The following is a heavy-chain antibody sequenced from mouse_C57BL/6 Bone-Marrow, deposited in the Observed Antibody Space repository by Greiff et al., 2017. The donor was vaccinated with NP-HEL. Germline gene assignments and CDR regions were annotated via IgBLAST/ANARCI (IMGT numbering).Heavy chain of an antibody. CDR1: GFNIKDDY. Sequence: EVQLQQSGAELVRPGASVKLSCPASGFNIKDDYMHWVKQRPEQGLEWIGWIDPENGDTEYASKFQGKATITADTSSNTAYLQLSSLTSEDTAVYYCTGYSNYSDYWGQGTTLTVSS. V-gene: IGHV14-4*01. D-gene: IGHD2-5*01. J-gene: IGHJ2*01. CDR2: IDPENGDT. CDR3: TGYSNYSDY.